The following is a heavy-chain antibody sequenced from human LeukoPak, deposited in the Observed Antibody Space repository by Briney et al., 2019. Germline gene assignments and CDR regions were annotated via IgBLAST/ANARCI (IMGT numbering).Heavy chain of an antibody. D-gene: IGHD6-13*01. CDR2: IKQDGSEK. Sequence: GGSLRLSCAVSGFIFSSYWMSWVRQAPGKGLEWVANIKQDGSEKYYVDSVRGRFTISRDNAKNSLYLQMNSLRAEDTAVYYCAREGQQLVLDYWGQGTLVTVSS. CDR1: GFIFSSYW. J-gene: IGHJ4*02. V-gene: IGHV3-7*01. CDR3: AREGQQLVLDY.